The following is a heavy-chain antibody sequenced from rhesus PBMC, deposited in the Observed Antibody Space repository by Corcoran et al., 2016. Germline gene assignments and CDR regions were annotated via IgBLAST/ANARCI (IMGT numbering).Heavy chain of an antibody. D-gene: IGHD1-1*01. CDR1: GGSISSSNW. J-gene: IGHJ5-1*01. CDR3: ATPGAGTCNRFDV. CDR2: IDGNSGGT. V-gene: IGHV4-65*02. Sequence: QVQLQESGPGLVKPSETLSLTCAVPGGSISSSNWWSWIRQPTGQGLEWIGNIDGNSGGTDNNPSPRSRGTTSKDPPKNLFCLKLRSVTTADTAVYYWATPGAGTCNRFDVWGAGVLVTVSS.